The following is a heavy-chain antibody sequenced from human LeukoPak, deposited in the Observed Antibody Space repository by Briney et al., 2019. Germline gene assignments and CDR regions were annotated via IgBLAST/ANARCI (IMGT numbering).Heavy chain of an antibody. V-gene: IGHV4-31*03. CDR1: GGSISSGGYY. J-gene: IGHJ4*02. CDR3: ASTAIAAAGKLNY. D-gene: IGHD6-13*01. CDR2: IYYSGST. Sequence: SQTLSLTCTVSGGSISSGGYYWRWIRQHPGKGLEWIGYIYYSGSTNYNPSLKSRVTISVDTSKNQFSLKLSSVTAADTAVYYCASTAIAAAGKLNYWGQGTLVTVSS.